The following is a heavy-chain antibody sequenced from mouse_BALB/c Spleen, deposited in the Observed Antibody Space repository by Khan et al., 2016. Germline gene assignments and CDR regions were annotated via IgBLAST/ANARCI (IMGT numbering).Heavy chain of an antibody. CDR2: IRNKANGYTT. CDR1: GFTFTDYY. CDR3: ARDQLGRFAY. D-gene: IGHD4-1*02. Sequence: EVELVESGGGLVQPGGSLRLSCATSGFTFTDYYMSWVRQPPEKALEWLGFIRNKANGYTTEYSASVKGRFTISRDNSQSILYLQMNTLGVEDSATYYCARDQLGRFAYWGQGTLVTVSA. J-gene: IGHJ3*01. V-gene: IGHV7-3*02.